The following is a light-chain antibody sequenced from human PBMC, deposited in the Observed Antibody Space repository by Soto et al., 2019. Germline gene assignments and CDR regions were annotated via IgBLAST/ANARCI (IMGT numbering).Light chain of an antibody. CDR3: QQYGDRWP. CDR1: QSVRSSY. Sequence: EIVLTQSPGTLSLSPGERATLNCRARQSVRSSYFAWYQQQPGQAPRLLIHGASRMATGIPDRFSGSGSGTDFTLPINRLEPEDFAVNFWQQYGDRWPFGQGTKVQIK. CDR2: GAS. J-gene: IGKJ1*01. V-gene: IGKV3-20*01.